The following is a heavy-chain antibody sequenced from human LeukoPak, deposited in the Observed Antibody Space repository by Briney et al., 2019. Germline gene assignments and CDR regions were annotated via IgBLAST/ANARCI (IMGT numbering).Heavy chain of an antibody. V-gene: IGHV4-34*01. CDR2: INQSGST. J-gene: IGHJ4*02. Sequence: SETLSLTCAVYGGSFSGYYWNWIRQPPGKGLEWIGEINQSGSTKYSPSLKSRVTISVDTSKNQFSRKLSSVTAAATALYYCARWERGVFDYWGQGTLVTVSS. CDR1: GGSFSGYY. D-gene: IGHD1-26*01. CDR3: ARWERGVFDY.